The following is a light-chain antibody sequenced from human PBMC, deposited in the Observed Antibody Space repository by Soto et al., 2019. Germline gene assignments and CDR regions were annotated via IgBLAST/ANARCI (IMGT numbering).Light chain of an antibody. Sequence: QTVVTQEPSFSVSPGGTVTLTCGLSSGSVSTTYYPSWYQQTPGQAPRTLIYNTDIRSSGVPDRFSGSILGNKAALTITGAQADDESDYYCVLYMGSGISVFGGGTKPTVL. V-gene: IGLV8-61*01. CDR2: NTD. CDR3: VLYMGSGISV. J-gene: IGLJ3*02. CDR1: SGSVSTTYY.